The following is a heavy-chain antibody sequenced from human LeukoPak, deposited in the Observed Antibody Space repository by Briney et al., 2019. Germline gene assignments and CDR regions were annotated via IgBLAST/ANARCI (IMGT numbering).Heavy chain of an antibody. V-gene: IGHV3-23*01. J-gene: IGHJ4*02. D-gene: IGHD2-15*01. CDR3: VRSDSSGY. CDR1: GFTFTKCA. CDR2: ITATGDTA. Sequence: GGSLRLSCVASGFTFTKCAMSWIRQAPGKGLEWVAIITATGDTAYYADSVKGRFTISRDNAKNSLYLQMNSLRDEDTAVYYCVRSDSSGYWGQGTLVTVSS.